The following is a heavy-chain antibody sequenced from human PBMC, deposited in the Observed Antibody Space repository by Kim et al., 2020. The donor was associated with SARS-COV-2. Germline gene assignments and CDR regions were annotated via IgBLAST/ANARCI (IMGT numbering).Heavy chain of an antibody. J-gene: IGHJ6*03. Sequence: GGSLRLSCAASGFTFSSYGMHWVRQAPGKGLEWVAVIWYDGSNKYYADSVKGRFTISRDNSKNTLYLQMNSLRAEDTAVYYCARAGGSGSPAGYYYMDVWGEGTTVTVSS. CDR1: GFTFSSYG. CDR3: ARAGGSGSPAGYYYMDV. D-gene: IGHD3-10*01. CDR2: IWYDGSNK. V-gene: IGHV3-33*01.